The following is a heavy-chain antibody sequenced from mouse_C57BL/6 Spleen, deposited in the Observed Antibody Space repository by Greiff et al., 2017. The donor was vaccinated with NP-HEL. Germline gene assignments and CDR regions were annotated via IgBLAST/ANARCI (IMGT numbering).Heavy chain of an antibody. CDR1: GYTFTSYW. D-gene: IGHD4-1*01. V-gene: IGHV1-72*01. Sequence: QVQLQQPGAELVKPGASVRLSCKASGYTFTSYWMQWVKQRPGRGLEWIGSIHPYSGGTEYNEKFKGKATLTVEKPSSTAYLQLSSMTYEDSAFYYCARVWDETYWYFDVWGTGATVTVSS. CDR2: IHPYSGGT. J-gene: IGHJ1*03. CDR3: ARVWDETYWYFDV.